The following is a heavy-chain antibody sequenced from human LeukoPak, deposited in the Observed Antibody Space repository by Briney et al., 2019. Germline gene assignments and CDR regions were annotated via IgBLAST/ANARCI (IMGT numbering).Heavy chain of an antibody. CDR1: GFSFSDYY. V-gene: IGHV3-11*01. D-gene: IGHD3-10*01. J-gene: IGHJ6*03. CDR3: ARDRGPIREESYYSYYLDV. CDR2: ISRSGSSI. Sequence: GGSLRLSCAASGFSFSDYYMSWIRQAPGKGLEYISYISRSGSSIYYADSVKGRFTISRDNAKHSLYLQMNSLRAEDTAVYHCARDRGPIREESYYSYYLDVWDKGTTVTVSS.